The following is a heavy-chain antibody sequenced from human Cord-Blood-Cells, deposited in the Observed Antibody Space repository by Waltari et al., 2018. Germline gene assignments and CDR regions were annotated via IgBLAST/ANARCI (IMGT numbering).Heavy chain of an antibody. CDR3: ARANWGDYYYYYGMDV. CDR1: GFTFSSYW. J-gene: IGHJ6*02. V-gene: IGHV3-74*01. CDR2: IKGEGRST. Sequence: EVQLVESGGGLVQPGGSLRLSCAASGFTFSSYWMHWVRQAPGKGLVVVYRIKGEGRSTSNADTVKGRFTISRDNAKNTLYLQMNRLRAEDTAVYYCARANWGDYYYYYGMDVWGQGTTVTVSS. D-gene: IGHD7-27*01.